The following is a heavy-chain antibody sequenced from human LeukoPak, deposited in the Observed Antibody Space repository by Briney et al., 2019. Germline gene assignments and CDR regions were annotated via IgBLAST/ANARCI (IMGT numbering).Heavy chain of an antibody. J-gene: IGHJ4*02. CDR3: AKASAMIVVVSKHFDY. V-gene: IGHV3-23*01. D-gene: IGHD3-22*01. CDR1: GFTFSNFA. CDR2: ISGSGDTT. Sequence: GGSLRLSCAGSGFTFSNFAVNWVRQAPGQGLEWVSIISGSGDTTHYTDSVKGRFTVSRDNSKNTLYLQMNSLRAEDTAVYYCAKASAMIVVVSKHFDYWGQGTLVTVSS.